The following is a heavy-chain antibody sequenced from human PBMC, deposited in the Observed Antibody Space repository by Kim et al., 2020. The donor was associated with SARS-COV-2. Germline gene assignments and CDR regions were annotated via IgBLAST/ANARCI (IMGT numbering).Heavy chain of an antibody. J-gene: IGHJ6*02. Sequence: SQTLSLTCAISGDSVSSNSAAWNWIRQSPSRGLEWLGRTYYRSKWYNDYAVSVKSRITINPDTSKNQFSLQLNSVTPEDTAVYYCARAGPTIYSSSWYNPPLSIGTTLPIYGMDVWGQGTTVTVSS. CDR1: GDSVSSNSAA. CDR2: TYYRSKWYN. D-gene: IGHD6-13*01. V-gene: IGHV6-1*01. CDR3: ARAGPTIYSSSWYNPPLSIGTTLPIYGMDV.